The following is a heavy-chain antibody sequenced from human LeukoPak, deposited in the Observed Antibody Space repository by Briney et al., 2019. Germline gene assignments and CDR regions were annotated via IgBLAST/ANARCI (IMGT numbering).Heavy chain of an antibody. Sequence: SETLSLTCAVYGGSFSGYYWSWIRQPPGKGLEWIGEINHSGSTNYNPSLKSRVTISVDTSKNQSSLKLSSVTAADTAVYYCARVVGGYPPRFDYWGQGTLVTVSS. J-gene: IGHJ4*02. V-gene: IGHV4-34*01. D-gene: IGHD3-22*01. CDR3: ARVVGGYPPRFDY. CDR2: INHSGST. CDR1: GGSFSGYY.